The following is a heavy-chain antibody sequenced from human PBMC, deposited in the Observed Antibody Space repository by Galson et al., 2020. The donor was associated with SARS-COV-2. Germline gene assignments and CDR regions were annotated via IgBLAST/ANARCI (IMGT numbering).Heavy chain of an antibody. CDR3: AKLAEGRRSSEDY. CDR1: IGSMTSHY. J-gene: IGHJ4*02. V-gene: IGHV4-59*08. D-gene: IGHD1-26*01. CDR2: ISYDGST. Sequence: ETSETLSLTCAVSIGSMTSHYWSWIRQAPGKGLEWIGYISYDGSTTYNPPLKSRVTISIDTSKNQFSLRLTSVTAADTALYYCAKLAEGRRSSEDYWGQGTRVTVSS.